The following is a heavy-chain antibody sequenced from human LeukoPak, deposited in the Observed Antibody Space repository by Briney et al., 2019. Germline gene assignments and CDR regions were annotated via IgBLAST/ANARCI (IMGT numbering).Heavy chain of an antibody. CDR2: TLYDGSNK. Sequence: GRSLRLSCAASGFSFSSYAMHWVRQAPGKGLEWVVVTLYDGSNKYYADSVKGRFTISRDNSKNTLYLQMNSLRAEDTAVYYCARSRGMLTGDHSFDYWGQGTLVTVSS. D-gene: IGHD7-27*01. CDR1: GFSFSSYA. CDR3: ARSRGMLTGDHSFDY. V-gene: IGHV3-30*04. J-gene: IGHJ4*02.